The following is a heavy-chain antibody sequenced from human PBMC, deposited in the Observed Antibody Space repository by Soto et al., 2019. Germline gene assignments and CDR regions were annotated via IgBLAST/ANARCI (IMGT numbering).Heavy chain of an antibody. CDR3: ARDWRIVVVPAARHYNWFDP. CDR1: GYTFTSYY. CDR2: INPSGGST. D-gene: IGHD2-2*01. Sequence: ASVKVSCKASGYTFTSYYMHWVRQAPGQGLEWMEIINPSGGSTSYAQKFQGRVTMTRDTSTSTVYMELSSLRSEDTAVYYCARDWRIVVVPAARHYNWFDPWGQGTLVTVSS. V-gene: IGHV1-46*03. J-gene: IGHJ5*02.